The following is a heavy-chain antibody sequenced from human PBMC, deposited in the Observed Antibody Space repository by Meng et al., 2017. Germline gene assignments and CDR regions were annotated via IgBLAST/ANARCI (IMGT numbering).Heavy chain of an antibody. CDR3: ARDVMGSGGDYGDY. J-gene: IGHJ4*02. V-gene: IGHV1-69*06. CDR2: IIPIFGTA. Sequence: QVELVQAGVEVKKPGSSVKVSCKASGGTFSSYAISWVRQAPGQGLEWMGGIIPIFGTANYAQKFQGRVTITADKSTSTAYMELSSLRSEDTAVYYCARDVMGSGGDYGDYWGQGTLVTVSS. CDR1: GGTFSSYA. D-gene: IGHD2-8*02.